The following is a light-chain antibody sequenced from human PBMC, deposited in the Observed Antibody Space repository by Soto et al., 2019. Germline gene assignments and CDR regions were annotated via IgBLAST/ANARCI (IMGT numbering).Light chain of an antibody. CDR1: QGVSSS. CDR2: AAT. CDR3: QQLHSYPFT. J-gene: IGKJ5*01. V-gene: IGKV1-9*01. Sequence: IQLTQSPPSLSASVGDRVTITCRASQGVSSSLAWYHQQPGKAPKLLICAATTLQSGVPSRFSGSGSGTDFTLTINSLQPEDFATYYCQQLHSYPFTFGQGTRLEIK.